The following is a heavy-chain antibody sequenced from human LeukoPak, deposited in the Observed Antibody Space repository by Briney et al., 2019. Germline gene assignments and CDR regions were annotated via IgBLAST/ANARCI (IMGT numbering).Heavy chain of an antibody. D-gene: IGHD6-19*01. J-gene: IGHJ4*02. CDR2: ISGSGGST. CDR1: GFXFSSYA. CDR3: TKRKYNSGGIFDS. Sequence: PGGSLRLSCAASGFXFSSYAISWVRQAPGKGLEWVSEISGSGGSTYYADSVEGRFTISRDNSKNTLSLQMNSLRAEDTAVYCCTKRKYNSGGIFDSWGQGTLVTVSS. V-gene: IGHV3-23*01.